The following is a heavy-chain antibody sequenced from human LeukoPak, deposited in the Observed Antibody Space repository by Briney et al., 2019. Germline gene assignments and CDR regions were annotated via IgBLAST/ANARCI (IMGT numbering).Heavy chain of an antibody. Sequence: PSETLSLTCAVYGGSFSGYYWGWIRQPPGKGLEWIGEINHSGSTNYNPSLKSRVTISVDTSKNQFSLKLSSVTAADTAVYYCATVSSPYYYYGMDVWGQGTTVTVSS. J-gene: IGHJ6*02. CDR2: INHSGST. V-gene: IGHV4-34*01. CDR1: GGSFSGYY. CDR3: ATVSSPYYYYGMDV. D-gene: IGHD3-10*01.